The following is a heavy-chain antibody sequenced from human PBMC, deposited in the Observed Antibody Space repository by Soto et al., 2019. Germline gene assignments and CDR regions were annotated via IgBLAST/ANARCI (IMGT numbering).Heavy chain of an antibody. CDR2: IYYSGST. V-gene: IGHV4-59*01. CDR1: GGSISSYY. J-gene: IGHJ5*02. D-gene: IGHD3-10*01. Sequence: SETLSLTCTVSGGSISSYYWSWIRQPPGKGLEWIGYIYYSGSTNYNPSLKSRVTISVDTSKNQFSLKLSSVTAADTAVYYCARAYGLLWFGELSHNWFDPWGQGTLVTVSS. CDR3: ARAYGLLWFGELSHNWFDP.